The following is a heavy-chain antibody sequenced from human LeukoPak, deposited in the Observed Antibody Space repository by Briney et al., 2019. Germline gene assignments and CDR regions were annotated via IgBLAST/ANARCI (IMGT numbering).Heavy chain of an antibody. CDR2: ISSSSSYI. CDR1: GFTFSSYS. V-gene: IGHV3-21*01. CDR3: ARGDEYSGYDPAAGNDY. D-gene: IGHD5-12*01. J-gene: IGHJ4*02. Sequence: PGGSLRLSCAASGFTFSSYSMNWVRQAPGKGLEWVSSISSSSSYIYYADSVKGRFTISRDNAKNSLYLQMNSLRAEDTAVYYCARGDEYSGYDPAAGNDYWGQGTLVTVSS.